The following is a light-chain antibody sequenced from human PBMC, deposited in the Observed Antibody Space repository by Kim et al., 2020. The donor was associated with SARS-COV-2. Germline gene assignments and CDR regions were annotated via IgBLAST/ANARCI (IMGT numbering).Light chain of an antibody. CDR2: DGS. J-gene: IGKJ1*01. Sequence: STLSASVGDTVTLTGRASQSVSRWLAWYQQKPGKAPKLLIYDGSNLQSGVPSRFSGSGSGTEFTLTISSLQPDDFAIYYCQHRQTFGQGTKVDIK. CDR3: QHRQT. V-gene: IGKV1-5*01. CDR1: QSVSRW.